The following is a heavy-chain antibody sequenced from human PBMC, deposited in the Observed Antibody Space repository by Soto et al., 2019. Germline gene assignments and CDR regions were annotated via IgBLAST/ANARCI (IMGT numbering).Heavy chain of an antibody. CDR2: MNPNSGNT. Sequence: QVQLVQSGAEVKKPGASVKDSCKASGYTFTSYDINWVRQATGQGLEWMGWMNPNSGNTGYAQKFKGSVTMTRNTSISTANMELSSLISEDTAVYYCARERTTISMDVWGQGTTVTFSS. CDR1: GYTFTSYD. J-gene: IGHJ6*02. CDR3: ARERTTISMDV. V-gene: IGHV1-8*01. D-gene: IGHD3-9*01.